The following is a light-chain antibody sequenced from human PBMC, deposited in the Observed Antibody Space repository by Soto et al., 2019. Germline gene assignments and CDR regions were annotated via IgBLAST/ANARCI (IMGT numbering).Light chain of an antibody. V-gene: IGLV2-8*01. CDR2: EVS. CDR3: SSYAGSNSFVV. J-gene: IGLJ2*01. Sequence: QSALTQPPSASGSPGQSVTISCTGTSSDVGGYNYVSWYQQHPGKAPKLMIFEVSKRPSGVPDRFSGSKSGNTASLTVSGLQVEDEDDYYCSSYAGSNSFVVFGGGTKVTVL. CDR1: SSDVGGYNY.